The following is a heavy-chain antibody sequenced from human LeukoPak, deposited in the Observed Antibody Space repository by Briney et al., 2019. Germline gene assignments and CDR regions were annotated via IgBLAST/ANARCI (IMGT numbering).Heavy chain of an antibody. V-gene: IGHV4-34*01. CDR1: GGSFSGYY. CDR3: ARRGSGYSYGLFDP. J-gene: IGHJ5*02. Sequence: SETLSLTCAVYGGSFSGYYWSWIRQPPGKGLEWIGEINHSGSTNYNPSLKSRVTISVDTSKNQFSLKLSSVTAADTAAYYCARRGSGYSYGLFDPWGQGTLVTVSS. D-gene: IGHD5-18*01. CDR2: INHSGST.